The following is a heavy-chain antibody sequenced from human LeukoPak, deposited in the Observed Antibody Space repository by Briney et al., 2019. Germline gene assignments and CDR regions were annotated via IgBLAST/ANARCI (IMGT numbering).Heavy chain of an antibody. CDR2: IYPGDSDT. CDR3: AMPYYYDSSGYYRLDY. D-gene: IGHD3-22*01. J-gene: IGHJ4*02. CDR1: GYSFTNYW. Sequence: GEPLKISCKGSGYSFTNYWIGWVRQMPGKGLEWMGIIYPGDSDTRYSPSFQGQVTISADKSISTAYLQWNSLKASDTAMYYCAMPYYYDSSGYYRLDYWGQGTLVTVSS. V-gene: IGHV5-51*01.